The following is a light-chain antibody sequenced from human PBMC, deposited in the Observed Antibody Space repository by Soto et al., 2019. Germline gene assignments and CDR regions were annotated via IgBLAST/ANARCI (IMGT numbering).Light chain of an antibody. CDR1: KLGDKY. CDR2: QDS. CDR3: QAWDSSKGV. V-gene: IGLV3-1*01. J-gene: IGLJ2*01. Sequence: SYELTHPPSVSVSPGQTASITCSGDKLGDKYACWYQQKPGQSPVLVIYQDSKRPSGIPERFSGSNSGNTATLTISGTQAMDEADYYCQAWDSSKGVFGGGTKLTVL.